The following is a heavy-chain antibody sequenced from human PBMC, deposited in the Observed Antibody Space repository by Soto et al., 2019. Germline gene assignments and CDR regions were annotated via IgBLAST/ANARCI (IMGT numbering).Heavy chain of an antibody. V-gene: IGHV4-59*08. J-gene: IGHJ5*02. CDR3: ARALGGYCSGGSCDNWFDP. CDR2: IYYSGST. D-gene: IGHD2-15*01. CDR1: GGSISSYY. Sequence: SEARSLTRTVSGGSISSYYWSWIRQPPGKGMEWIGYIYYSGSTYYNPSLKSRVTISVDTSKNQFSLKLSSVTAADTAVYYCARALGGYCSGGSCDNWFDPWGQGTLVTVSS.